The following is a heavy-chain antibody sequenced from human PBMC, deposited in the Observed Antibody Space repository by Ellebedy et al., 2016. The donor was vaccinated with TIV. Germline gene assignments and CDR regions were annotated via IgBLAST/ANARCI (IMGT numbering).Heavy chain of an antibody. CDR1: GGSISSSSYY. J-gene: IGHJ4*02. D-gene: IGHD6-19*01. V-gene: IGHV4-61*02. Sequence: SETLSLTXSVSGGSISSSSYYWNWIRQPAGKGLEWIGRIYSSGSSNYNPSLKSRVTMSVDTSKNQFSLKLSSVTAADTAVYCCAISGFNNGWSLFDYWGQGTLVTVSS. CDR3: AISGFNNGWSLFDY. CDR2: IYSSGSS.